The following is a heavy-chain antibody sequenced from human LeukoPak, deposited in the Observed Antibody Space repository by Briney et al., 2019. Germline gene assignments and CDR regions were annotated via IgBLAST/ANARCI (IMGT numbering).Heavy chain of an antibody. CDR1: GFTFSSYG. D-gene: IGHD3-16*02. CDR3: AKYYVWGSYRGHFDY. J-gene: IGHJ4*02. V-gene: IGHV3-33*08. CDR2: IWYDGSNK. Sequence: PGRSLRLSCAASGFTFSSYGMHWLRQAPGKGLEWVAVIWYDGSNKYYADSVKGRFTISRDNSKNTLYLQMNSLRAEDTAVYYCAKYYVWGSYRGHFDYWGQGTLVAVSS.